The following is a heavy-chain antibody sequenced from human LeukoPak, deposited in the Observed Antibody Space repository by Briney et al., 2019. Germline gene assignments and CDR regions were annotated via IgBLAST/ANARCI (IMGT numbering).Heavy chain of an antibody. V-gene: IGHV3-48*01. CDR2: ISSSSSAI. Sequence: PGGSPRLSCAASGFTFSSYSMNWVRQAPGKGLEWVSYISSSSSAIYYADSVKGRFTISRDNAKNSLYLQMNSLRAEDTAVYYCAEGDMDVWGKGTTVTVSS. CDR1: GFTFSSYS. J-gene: IGHJ6*03. D-gene: IGHD1-26*01. CDR3: AEGDMDV.